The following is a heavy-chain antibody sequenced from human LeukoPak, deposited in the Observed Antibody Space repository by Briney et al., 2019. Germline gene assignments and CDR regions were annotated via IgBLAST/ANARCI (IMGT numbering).Heavy chain of an antibody. V-gene: IGHV4-34*01. CDR1: GGSFSGYY. D-gene: IGHD6-6*01. J-gene: IGHJ4*02. CDR2: INHSGST. Sequence: KPSETLSLTCAVYGGSFSGYYWSWIRQPPGKGLEWIGEINHSGSTNYNPSLKSRVTISVDTSKNQFSLKLSSVTAADTAVYYCARAGIAARPGPVDYWGQGTLVTVSS. CDR3: ARAGIAARPGPVDY.